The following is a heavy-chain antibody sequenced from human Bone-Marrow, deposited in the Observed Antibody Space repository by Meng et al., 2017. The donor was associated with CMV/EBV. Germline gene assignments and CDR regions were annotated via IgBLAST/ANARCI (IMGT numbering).Heavy chain of an antibody. CDR2: ISYGGST. V-gene: IGHV4-39*06. CDR3: ARATRDYYYDSSGYYYFDY. Sequence: SEALSLTCTVSGASISSSSYFWDWIRQPPGKGLEWIGSISYGGSTYYNSSLKSRVTISVDMSKNQFTLKLSSVTAADTAVYYCARATRDYYYDSSGYYYFDYWGQGTLVTVSS. D-gene: IGHD3-22*01. CDR1: GASISSSSYF. J-gene: IGHJ4*02.